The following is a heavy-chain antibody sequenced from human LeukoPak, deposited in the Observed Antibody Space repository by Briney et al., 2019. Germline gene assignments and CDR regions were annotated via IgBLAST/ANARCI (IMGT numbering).Heavy chain of an antibody. CDR2: TYYRSKRYN. CDR1: GDSVSSNSAA. D-gene: IGHD1-14*01. Sequence: SQTLSLTCAISGDSVSSNSAAWNWIRESPSRGLEWLGRTYYRSKRYNDYAVSVKSRITINPDTSKNQFSLQLNSVTPEDTAVYYCARVPGKRGTDPRNNWFDPWGQGTLVTVSP. V-gene: IGHV6-1*01. J-gene: IGHJ5*02. CDR3: ARVPGKRGTDPRNNWFDP.